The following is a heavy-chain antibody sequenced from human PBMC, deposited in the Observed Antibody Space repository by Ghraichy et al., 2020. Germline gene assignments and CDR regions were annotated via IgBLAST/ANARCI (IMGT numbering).Heavy chain of an antibody. CDR3: AKMWGLYPLVDY. V-gene: IGHV3-23*01. D-gene: IGHD3-16*01. Sequence: GGSLRLSCAASGFTFTSYAMSWVRQAPGKGLEWVSAIRGSGGSTDYADSVKGRFTISRDNSKNTLYLQMNSLRAEDTAVYYCAKMWGLYPLVDYWGQGTLVTVSS. CDR1: GFTFTSYA. J-gene: IGHJ4*02. CDR2: IRGSGGST.